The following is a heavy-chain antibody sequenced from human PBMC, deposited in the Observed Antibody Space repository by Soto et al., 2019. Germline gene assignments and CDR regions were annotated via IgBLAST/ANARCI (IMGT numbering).Heavy chain of an antibody. Sequence: QVQLVQSGAEVNKPGSSGKVSCKASGGTFSSYAISWVRQAPGQGREWMGGIIPIFGTANYAQKFQGRVTITADESTSTAYMAVSSLRSEDTAVYYCARALKRGWSERPEGYCGQGTLVTVSS. CDR3: ARALKRGWSERPEGY. D-gene: IGHD1-1*01. CDR1: GGTFSSYA. V-gene: IGHV1-69*01. CDR2: IIPIFGTA. J-gene: IGHJ4*02.